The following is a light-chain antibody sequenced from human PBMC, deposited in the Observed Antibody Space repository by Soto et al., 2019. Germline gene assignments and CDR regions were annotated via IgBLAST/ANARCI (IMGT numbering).Light chain of an antibody. CDR1: QGISSY. CDR2: AAS. Sequence: DIQMTQSPSSLSASVGDRVTITCRASQGISSYLAWYQQKPGKVPKLLIYAASTLQSGVPSRFSGSGSGTDFTLTISSLQSEDFAVYYCQQYNNWPWTFGQGTKVDIK. V-gene: IGKV1-27*01. CDR3: QQYNNWPWT. J-gene: IGKJ1*01.